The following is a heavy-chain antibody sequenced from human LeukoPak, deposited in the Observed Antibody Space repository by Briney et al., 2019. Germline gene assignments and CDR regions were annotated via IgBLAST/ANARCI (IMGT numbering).Heavy chain of an antibody. CDR2: IWYDGSDK. V-gene: IGHV3-33*01. J-gene: IGHJ4*02. Sequence: GGSLRLSCAASGFTFSSYGMPWVRQAPGKGLEWVAVIWYDGSDKYYADSVKGRSTISRDNSKNALFLQMNNLRAEDTAVYYCARSPMNRYYYDSSGYYPKYYFDNWGQGTLVTVSS. CDR3: ARSPMNRYYYDSSGYYPKYYFDN. D-gene: IGHD3-22*01. CDR1: GFTFSSYG.